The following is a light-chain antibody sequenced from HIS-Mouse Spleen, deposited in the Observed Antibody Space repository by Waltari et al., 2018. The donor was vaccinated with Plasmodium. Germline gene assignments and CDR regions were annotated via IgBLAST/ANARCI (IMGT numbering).Light chain of an antibody. V-gene: IGLV2-23*03. CDR3: CSYAGSSTFVV. CDR1: SSAVGSYNL. J-gene: IGLJ2*01. Sequence: QSALTQPASVSGSPGQSITIPCTGTSSAVGSYNLVPWYQQHPGKAPKPMIYEGSKRPSGVSNRFSGSKSGNTASLTISGLQAEDEADYYCCSYAGSSTFVVFGGGTKLTVL. CDR2: EGS.